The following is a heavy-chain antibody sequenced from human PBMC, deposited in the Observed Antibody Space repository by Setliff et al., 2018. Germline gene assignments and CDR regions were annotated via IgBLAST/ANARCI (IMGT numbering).Heavy chain of an antibody. J-gene: IGHJ6*03. CDR2: INYSGST. D-gene: IGHD1-26*01. V-gene: IGHV4-59*02. Sequence: KPSETLSLTCSVSGGAVSGDYWTWIRQPPGKGLEYIGYINYSGSTNYNPSLKSRVTISGDTSKNQVSLRLSSVTAADTAVYYCATRESSGRLYYMDVWGKGTTVTVSS. CDR3: ATRESSGRLYYMDV. CDR1: GGAVSGDY.